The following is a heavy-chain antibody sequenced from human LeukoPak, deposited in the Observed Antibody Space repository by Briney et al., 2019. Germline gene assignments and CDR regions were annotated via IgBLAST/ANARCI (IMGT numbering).Heavy chain of an antibody. CDR2: IYYSGST. CDR3: ASGRYGYFDY. V-gene: IGHV4-31*03. Sequence: SQTLSLTCTVSGGSISSCGYYWSWIRQHPGKGLEWIGYIYYSGSTYYNPSLKSRVTISVDTSKNQFSLKLSSVTAADTAVYYCASGRYGYFDYWGQGTLVTVSS. D-gene: IGHD5-18*01. CDR1: GGSISSCGYY. J-gene: IGHJ4*02.